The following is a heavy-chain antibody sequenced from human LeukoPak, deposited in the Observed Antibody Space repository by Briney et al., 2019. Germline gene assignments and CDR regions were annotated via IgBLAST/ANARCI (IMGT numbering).Heavy chain of an antibody. CDR3: AKVPDGSPRGYWYFDL. V-gene: IGHV3-23*01. D-gene: IGHD5-24*01. Sequence: GGSLRLSCAASGFTFRGYAMSRVRQGPGTVLEWVSTISASGGSTYYADSVKGRFTISRDNPKNTLYVQMSSLRAEDTAIYFCAKVPDGSPRGYWYFDLWGRGTLVTVFS. CDR2: ISASGGST. CDR1: GFTFRGYA. J-gene: IGHJ2*01.